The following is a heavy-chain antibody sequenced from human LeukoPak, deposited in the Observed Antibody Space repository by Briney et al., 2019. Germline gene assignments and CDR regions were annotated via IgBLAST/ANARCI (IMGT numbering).Heavy chain of an antibody. V-gene: IGHV4-59*06. CDR2: IYYSGST. CDR1: GGSISSYY. Sequence: PSETLSLTCTVSGGSISSYYWSWIRQPAGKGLEWIGYIYYSGSTYYNPSLKSRVTISVDTSKNQFSLKLSSVTAADTAVYSCASRRITIFGVASNDAFDIWGQGTKVTVSS. CDR3: ASRRITIFGVASNDAFDI. J-gene: IGHJ3*02. D-gene: IGHD3-3*01.